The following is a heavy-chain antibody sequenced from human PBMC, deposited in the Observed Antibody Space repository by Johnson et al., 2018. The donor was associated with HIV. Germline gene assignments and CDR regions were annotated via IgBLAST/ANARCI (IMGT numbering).Heavy chain of an antibody. CDR1: GFTFSSYA. D-gene: IGHD3-16*01. V-gene: IGHV3-30-3*01. J-gene: IGHJ3*02. Sequence: QVQLVESGGGVVQPGRSLRLSCAASGFTFSSYAMHWVRQAPGKGLEWVAVISYDGSNKYYADSVKGRFTISRDNSKNTLYLQMNSLRAEDTAVYYCDTGFGPAFEMWGQGTMVTVSS. CDR3: DTGFGPAFEM. CDR2: ISYDGSNK.